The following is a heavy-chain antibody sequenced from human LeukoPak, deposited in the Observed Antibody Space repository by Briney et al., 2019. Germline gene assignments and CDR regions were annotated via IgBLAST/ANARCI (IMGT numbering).Heavy chain of an antibody. V-gene: IGHV3-33*01. J-gene: IGHJ4*02. CDR2: ISYDGTNK. CDR1: GFSFSSHG. D-gene: IGHD2-15*01. Sequence: GGSLRLSCKASGFSFSSHGMHWVRQVPGKGLEWVAVISYDGTNKYYVDSVKGRFTISRDNSKNTLYLQMNSLRAEDTAVYYCARDRCSGGSCYFDYWGQGTLVTVSS. CDR3: ARDRCSGGSCYFDY.